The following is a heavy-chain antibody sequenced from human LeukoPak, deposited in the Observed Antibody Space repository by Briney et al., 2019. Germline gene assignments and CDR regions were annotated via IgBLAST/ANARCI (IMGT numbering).Heavy chain of an antibody. CDR1: GFSFRSYA. CDR3: ARDRPYYYDSSGYPDAFDI. V-gene: IGHV3-30-3*01. CDR2: ISYDGSNK. Sequence: PGGSLRLSCAASGFSFRSYAMHWVRQAPGKGLEWVPVISYDGSNKYYADSVKGRFTISRDNSKNTLYLQMNSLRAEDTAVYYCARDRPYYYDSSGYPDAFDIWGQGTMVTVSS. J-gene: IGHJ3*02. D-gene: IGHD3-22*01.